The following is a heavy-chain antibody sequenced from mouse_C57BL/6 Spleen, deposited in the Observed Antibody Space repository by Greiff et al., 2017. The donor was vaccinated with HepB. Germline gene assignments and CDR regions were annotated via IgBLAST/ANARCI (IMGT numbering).Heavy chain of an antibody. CDR3: ALYYYGSSYNY. D-gene: IGHD1-1*01. J-gene: IGHJ2*01. Sequence: VQLQQPGAELVRPGSSVKLSCKASGYTFTSYWMHWVKQRPIQGLEWIGNIDPSDSETHYNQKFKDKATLTVAKSSSTAYMQLSSLTSEDSAVYYCALYYYGSSYNYWGQGTTLTVSS. CDR2: IDPSDSET. V-gene: IGHV1-52*01. CDR1: GYTFTSYW.